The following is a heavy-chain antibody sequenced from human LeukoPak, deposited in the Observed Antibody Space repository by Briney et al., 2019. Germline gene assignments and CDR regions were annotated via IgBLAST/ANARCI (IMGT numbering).Heavy chain of an antibody. CDR3: ARGNNYGMDV. CDR1: RFTFRNYW. CDR2: INSDGSST. Sequence: GGSLRLSCAASRFTFRNYWMHWVRQAPGKGLVWVSRINSDGSSTTFADSVKDRFAISRDNAKNTLYLQMNSLRVEETAVYYCARGNNYGMDVWGQGTLVTVSS. J-gene: IGHJ6*02. V-gene: IGHV3-74*01. D-gene: IGHD1/OR15-1a*01.